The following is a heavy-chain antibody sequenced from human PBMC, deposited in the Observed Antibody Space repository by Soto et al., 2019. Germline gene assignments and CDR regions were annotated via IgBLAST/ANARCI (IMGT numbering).Heavy chain of an antibody. CDR2: VIPILGTA. CDR1: GGTFSSYA. Sequence: AASVKVSCKASGGTFSSYAISWVRQAPGQGLEWMGGVIPILGTANYAQKFQGRVTITADKATSTADMELRRRRSEDTAVYYCANCGYSYGFDAFEIWAQGTMVTV. D-gene: IGHD5-18*01. V-gene: IGHV1-69*06. J-gene: IGHJ3*02. CDR3: ANCGYSYGFDAFEI.